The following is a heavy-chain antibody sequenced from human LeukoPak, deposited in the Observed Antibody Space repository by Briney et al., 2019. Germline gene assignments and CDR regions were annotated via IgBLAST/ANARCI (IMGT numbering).Heavy chain of an antibody. CDR1: GYSISSGYY. CDR3: ARDNYDILTGTHSDY. Sequence: PSETLSLTCTVSGYSISSGYYWGWIRQPPGKGLEWIGGIYHSGSTYYNPSLKSRVTISVDTSKNQFSLKLSSVTAADTAVYYCARDNYDILTGTHSDYWGQGTLVTVSS. CDR2: IYHSGST. V-gene: IGHV4-38-2*02. D-gene: IGHD3-9*01. J-gene: IGHJ4*02.